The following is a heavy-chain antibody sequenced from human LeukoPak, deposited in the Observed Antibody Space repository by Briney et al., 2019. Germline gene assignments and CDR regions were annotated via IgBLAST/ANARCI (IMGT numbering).Heavy chain of an antibody. V-gene: IGHV3-30*02. D-gene: IGHD5-12*01. Sequence: QTGGSLRLSCAASGFTFSSYWMSWVRQAPGKGLEWVAFIRYDGSNKYYADSVKGRFTISRDNSKNTLYLQMNSLRAEDTAVYYCAKDGMEWLRLYYFDYWGQGTLVTVSS. J-gene: IGHJ4*02. CDR3: AKDGMEWLRLYYFDY. CDR2: IRYDGSNK. CDR1: GFTFSSYW.